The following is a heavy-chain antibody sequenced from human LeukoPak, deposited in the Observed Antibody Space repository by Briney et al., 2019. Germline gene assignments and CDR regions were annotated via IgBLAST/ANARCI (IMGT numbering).Heavy chain of an antibody. D-gene: IGHD4-17*01. CDR1: GFTFSTYR. CDR3: ARDSRDYVFDY. J-gene: IGHJ4*02. V-gene: IGHV3-48*02. Sequence: GGSLRLSCAASGFTFSTYRMNWVRQAPGNGQEWVSYISSSSSTIHYADSVKGRFTISRDNAKNTLYLQMNSLRDADTAVYYCARDSRDYVFDYWGQGALVTVSS. CDR2: ISSSSSTI.